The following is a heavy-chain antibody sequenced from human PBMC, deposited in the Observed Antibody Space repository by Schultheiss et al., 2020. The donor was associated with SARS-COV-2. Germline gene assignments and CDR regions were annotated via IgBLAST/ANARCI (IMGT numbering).Heavy chain of an antibody. J-gene: IGHJ4*02. D-gene: IGHD2-8*01. Sequence: GGSLRLSCAASGFTFDDYAMHWVRQAPGKGLEWVSGISWNSGSIGYADSVKGRFTISRDNAKNSLYLQMNSLRAEDTAVYYCAKGGVKVYACNDWGQGTLVTVSS. CDR1: GFTFDDYA. CDR3: AKGGVKVYACND. V-gene: IGHV3-9*01. CDR2: ISWNSGSI.